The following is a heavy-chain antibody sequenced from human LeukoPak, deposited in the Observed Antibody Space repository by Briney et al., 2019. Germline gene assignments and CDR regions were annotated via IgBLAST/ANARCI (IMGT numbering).Heavy chain of an antibody. V-gene: IGHV5-51*01. D-gene: IGHD3-22*01. J-gene: IGHJ4*02. Sequence: GESLKISCKGSGYSFTSYWIGWVRQMPGKGLEWMGIIYPGDSDTRYSPSFQGQVTISADKSISTAYLQWSSLKASDTAMYYCARHAPSTYYYDSSGYYLDYWGQGTLVTVSS. CDR1: GYSFTSYW. CDR3: ARHAPSTYYYDSSGYYLDY. CDR2: IYPGDSDT.